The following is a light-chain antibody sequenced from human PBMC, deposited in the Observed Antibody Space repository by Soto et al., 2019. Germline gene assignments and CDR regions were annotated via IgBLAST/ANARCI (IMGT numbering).Light chain of an antibody. CDR3: QQDRT. CDR2: DAS. Sequence: DLQMTQSPSTLSASVGDRVTITCRASQSISRWLAWYQEKPGEAPKLLIYDASSWESGVPSRFCGSGSGTEFTLTISSLQPDDFATYYCQQDRTFGQGTKVDIK. CDR1: QSISRW. J-gene: IGKJ1*01. V-gene: IGKV1-5*01.